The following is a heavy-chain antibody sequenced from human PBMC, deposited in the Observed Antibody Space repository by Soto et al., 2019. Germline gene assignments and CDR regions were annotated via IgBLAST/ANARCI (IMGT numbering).Heavy chain of an antibody. Sequence: QVQLVESGGGVVQPGRSLRLSCAASGFTFSSYGMHWVRQAPGKGLEWVALISYDGSNKYYADSVKGRFTISRDNSKNTLYLQMNSLRAEDTAVYYCAKGGSSSWYEVFYWGQGTLVTVSS. CDR2: ISYDGSNK. V-gene: IGHV3-30*18. J-gene: IGHJ4*02. CDR1: GFTFSSYG. D-gene: IGHD6-13*01. CDR3: AKGGSSSWYEVFY.